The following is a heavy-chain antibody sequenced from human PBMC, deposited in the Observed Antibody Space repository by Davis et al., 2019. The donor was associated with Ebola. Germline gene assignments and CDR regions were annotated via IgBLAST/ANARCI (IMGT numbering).Heavy chain of an antibody. D-gene: IGHD3-10*01. Sequence: MPSETLSLTCAVSGGSISSGGYSWSWIRQPPGKGLEWIGYIYHSGSTYYNPSLKSRVTISVDRSKNQFSLKLSSVTAADTAVYYCARTVRDKFGELLYYYYGMDVWGKGTTVTVSS. V-gene: IGHV4-30-2*01. CDR2: IYHSGST. CDR3: ARTVRDKFGELLYYYYGMDV. CDR1: GGSISSGGYS. J-gene: IGHJ6*04.